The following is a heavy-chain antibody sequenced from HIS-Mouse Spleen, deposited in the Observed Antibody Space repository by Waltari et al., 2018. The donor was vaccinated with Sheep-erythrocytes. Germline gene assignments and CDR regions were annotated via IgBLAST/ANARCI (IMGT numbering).Heavy chain of an antibody. CDR2: ISYDGSNK. Sequence: QVQLVESGGGVVQPGRSLRLSCAASGFTFSSYGMHWVRQAPGKGLEWVAGISYDGSNKYYADSVKGRFTISRDNSKNTLYLQMNSLRAEDTAVYYCAKDLVGATDYWGQGTLVTVSS. CDR1: GFTFSSYG. J-gene: IGHJ4*02. V-gene: IGHV3-30*18. CDR3: AKDLVGATDY. D-gene: IGHD1-26*01.